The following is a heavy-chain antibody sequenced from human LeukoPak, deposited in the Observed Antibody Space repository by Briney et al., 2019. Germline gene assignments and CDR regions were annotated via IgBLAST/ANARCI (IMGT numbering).Heavy chain of an antibody. V-gene: IGHV3-23*01. CDR1: GFTFSSYA. J-gene: IGHJ4*02. Sequence: GGSLRLSCAASGFTFSSYAMSWVRQAPGKGLEWVPAISGSGGSTYYADSVKGRFTISRDNSKDTLYLQMNSLRAEDTAVYYCAKGEYSYGSRGDYWGQGTLVTVSS. CDR2: ISGSGGST. D-gene: IGHD5-18*01. CDR3: AKGEYSYGSRGDY.